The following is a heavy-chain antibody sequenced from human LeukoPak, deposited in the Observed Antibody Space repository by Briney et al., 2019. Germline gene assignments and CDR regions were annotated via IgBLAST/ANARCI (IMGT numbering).Heavy chain of an antibody. CDR3: ARGALWSGYCQQYYYGSGSYWANWFDP. CDR2: INHSGST. CDR1: GGSFSGYY. D-gene: IGHD3-10*01. V-gene: IGHV4-34*01. J-gene: IGHJ5*02. Sequence: PSETLSLTCAVYGGSFSGYYWSWIRQPPGKGLEWIGEINHSGSTNYNPSLKSRVTISVDTSKNQFSLKLSSVTAADTAVYYCARGALWSGYCQQYYYGSGSYWANWFDPRGQGTLVTVSS.